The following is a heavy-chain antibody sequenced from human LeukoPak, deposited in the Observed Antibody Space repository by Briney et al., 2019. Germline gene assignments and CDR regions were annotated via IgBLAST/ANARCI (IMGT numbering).Heavy chain of an antibody. Sequence: GGSLRLSCAASGFTFSSYGMHWVRQAPGKGLEWVAFIRYDGSNKYYADSVKGRFTISRDNSKNTLYLQMNSLRAEDTAVYYCAKDAVVIAIRYYFDYWGQGTLVTVSS. J-gene: IGHJ4*02. V-gene: IGHV3-30*02. D-gene: IGHD2-21*01. CDR3: AKDAVVIAIRYYFDY. CDR2: IRYDGSNK. CDR1: GFTFSSYG.